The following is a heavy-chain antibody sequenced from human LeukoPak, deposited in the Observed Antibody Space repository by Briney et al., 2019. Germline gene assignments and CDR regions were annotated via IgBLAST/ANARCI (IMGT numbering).Heavy chain of an antibody. V-gene: IGHV1-8*03. D-gene: IGHD6-19*01. CDR1: GYTFTSYD. CDR3: ARGRYSSGWYYVY. J-gene: IGHJ4*02. Sequence: GASVKVSCKASGYTFTSYDINWVRQATGQGLEWMGWMNPNSGNTGYAQKFQGRVTITRNTSISTAYMELSSLRSEDTAVYYCARGRYSSGWYYVYWGQGTLVTVSS. CDR2: MNPNSGNT.